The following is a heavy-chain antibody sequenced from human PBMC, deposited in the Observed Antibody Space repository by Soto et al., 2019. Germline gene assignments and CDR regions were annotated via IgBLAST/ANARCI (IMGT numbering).Heavy chain of an antibody. CDR3: ARVGYSGYIPPGGMDV. CDR2: IYYSGST. V-gene: IGHV4-30-4*01. J-gene: IGHJ6*02. CDR1: GGSISSGDYY. Sequence: QVQLQESGPGLVKPSQTLSLTCTVSGGSISSGDYYWSWIRQPPGKGLGWIGYIYYSGSTYYNPSLKSRVTISVDTSKNQFSLKLSSVTAADTAVYYCARVGYSGYIPPGGMDVWGQGTTVTVSS. D-gene: IGHD5-12*01.